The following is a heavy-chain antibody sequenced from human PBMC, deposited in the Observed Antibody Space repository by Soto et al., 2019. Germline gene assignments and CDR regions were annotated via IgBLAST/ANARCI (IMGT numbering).Heavy chain of an antibody. Sequence: EVQLVESGGGLVQPGGSLRLSCAASGFTFSSYSMNWVRQAPGKGLEGGSYISSSSSTIYYADSVTGRFTISRDNAKNSLYLQMNSLRDEDTAVYYCARERAVGIAVALNWFDPWGQGTLVTVSS. CDR3: ARERAVGIAVALNWFDP. CDR2: ISSSSSTI. CDR1: GFTFSSYS. D-gene: IGHD6-19*01. J-gene: IGHJ5*02. V-gene: IGHV3-48*02.